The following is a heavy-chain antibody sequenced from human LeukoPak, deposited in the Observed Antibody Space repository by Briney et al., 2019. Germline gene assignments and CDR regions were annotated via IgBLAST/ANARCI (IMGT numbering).Heavy chain of an antibody. V-gene: IGHV3-23*01. Sequence: LPGGSLRLSCAVSGFTFSSYAMSWVRQAPGKGLAWVSALSSGGATTYYADSVKGRFTISRDNYKNTLYLQMSSLRAEDTAVYYCAKVILGVNVPHWFDRWGQGTLVTVSS. CDR3: AKVILGVNVPHWFDR. D-gene: IGHD3/OR15-3a*01. CDR2: LSSGGATT. J-gene: IGHJ5*02. CDR1: GFTFSSYA.